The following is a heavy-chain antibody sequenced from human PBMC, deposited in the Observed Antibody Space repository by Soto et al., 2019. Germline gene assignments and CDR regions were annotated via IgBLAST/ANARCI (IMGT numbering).Heavy chain of an antibody. CDR3: TTDQAYSSAA. V-gene: IGHV3-74*01. J-gene: IGHJ5*02. Sequence: GWSLALSCAASGFGVCIAWVHWVRQAPGKGLVWVSHVNSDGTITTYADSVKGRFTISRDNAKNTVYLQMNSLRVEDSAVYYCTTDQAYSSAAWGQGTSVTVSS. CDR1: GFGVCIAW. D-gene: IGHD2-21*01. CDR2: VNSDGTIT.